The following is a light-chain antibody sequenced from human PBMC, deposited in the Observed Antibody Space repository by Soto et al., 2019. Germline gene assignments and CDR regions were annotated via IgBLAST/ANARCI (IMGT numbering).Light chain of an antibody. CDR1: SSDVGTYDL. V-gene: IGLV2-23*01. Sequence: QSALTQPASVSGSPGQSITISCTGTSSDVGTYDLISWYQHHPGAAPKLMIYEATRRPSGISNRFSGSKSGNTASLTISGLQAEDEADYYCCSFAGSNSWVFGGGTKLTVL. J-gene: IGLJ3*02. CDR3: CSFAGSNSWV. CDR2: EAT.